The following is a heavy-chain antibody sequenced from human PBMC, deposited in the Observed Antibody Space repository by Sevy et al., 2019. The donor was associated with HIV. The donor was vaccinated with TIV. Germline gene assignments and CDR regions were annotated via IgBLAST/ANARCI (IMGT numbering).Heavy chain of an antibody. J-gene: IGHJ4*02. Sequence: ASVKVSCKASGGTFSSYAISWVRQAPGQGLEWMGGIIPIFGTANYAQKFQGRVTITADESTSTAYMELSSLRSEDTAVYYCARGRYYYDSSGYYYGYFDYWGQGTLVTVSS. CDR1: GGTFSSYA. CDR3: ARGRYYYDSSGYYYGYFDY. V-gene: IGHV1-69*13. CDR2: IIPIFGTA. D-gene: IGHD3-22*01.